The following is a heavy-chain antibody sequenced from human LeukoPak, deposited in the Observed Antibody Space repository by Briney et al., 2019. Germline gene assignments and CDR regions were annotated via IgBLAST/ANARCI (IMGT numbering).Heavy chain of an antibody. CDR1: GFTFSSYW. D-gene: IGHD3-16*01. V-gene: IGHV3-7*03. CDR3: ARGGGLDV. CDR2: VKQDGSEK. Sequence: GGSLRVSCAASGFTFSSYWMIWVRQAPGKGLEWVANVKQDGSEKYYVDSVKGRFTISRDNAKNSLYLQMSNLRAEDTAVYFCARGGGLDVWGQGATVTVSS. J-gene: IGHJ6*02.